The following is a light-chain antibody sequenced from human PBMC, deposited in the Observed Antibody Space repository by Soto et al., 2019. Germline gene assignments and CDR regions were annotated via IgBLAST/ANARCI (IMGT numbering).Light chain of an antibody. CDR2: DVS. CDR1: SHDVGGYNY. CDR3: SSYTSSSTVV. V-gene: IGLV2-14*01. Sequence: QSALTQPASVSGSPGQSIAISCTGTSHDVGGYNYVSWYQQHPDKAPKLMIYDVSARPSGVSNRFSGSKSDNTASLTISGLQAEDEADYYCSSYTSSSTVVFGGGTKVTVL. J-gene: IGLJ2*01.